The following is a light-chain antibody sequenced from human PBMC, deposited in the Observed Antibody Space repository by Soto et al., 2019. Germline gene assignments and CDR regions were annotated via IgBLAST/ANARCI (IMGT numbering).Light chain of an antibody. CDR3: SSYAGSSNV. V-gene: IGLV2-8*01. J-gene: IGLJ1*01. CDR1: SSDVGGYNY. Sequence: QSVLTQPRSASGSPGQSVAISCTGTSSDVGGYNYVSWYQQHPGKAPKLMIYEVNKRPSGVPDRFSGSKSGNTASLTVSGLQAEDEADYYCSSYAGSSNVFGTGTK. CDR2: EVN.